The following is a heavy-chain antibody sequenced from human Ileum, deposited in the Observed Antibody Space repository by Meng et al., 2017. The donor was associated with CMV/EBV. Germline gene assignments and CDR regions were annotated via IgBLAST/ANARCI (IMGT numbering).Heavy chain of an antibody. CDR3: ARGVAESLGWEMGY. J-gene: IGHJ4*02. Sequence: EVELVESGGGSVQPGECLRLSCSASGVTFRHYLMHWVRQVPGKVLLWVSRIKEDGSSATYADSVKGRFTISRDNAKATLYLQLNSLRVEDTAVYYCARGVAESLGWEMGYWGQGTLVTVSS. CDR2: IKEDGSSA. V-gene: IGHV3-74*01. D-gene: IGHD3-16*02. CDR1: GVTFRHYL.